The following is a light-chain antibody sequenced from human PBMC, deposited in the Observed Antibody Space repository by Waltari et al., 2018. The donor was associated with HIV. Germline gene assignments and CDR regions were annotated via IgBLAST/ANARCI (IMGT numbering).Light chain of an antibody. J-gene: IGKJ5*01. Sequence: EIVMIQSPATLSVSPGERATLSCRASQSVSSNLAWYQHSPGQSPRLLSYGASTRATGIPGRFSGSGSGTEFTLTISSLQSEDFAVYYCQQYDKWPRGTFGQGTRVEIK. CDR2: GAS. V-gene: IGKV3-15*01. CDR3: QQYDKWPRGT. CDR1: QSVSSN.